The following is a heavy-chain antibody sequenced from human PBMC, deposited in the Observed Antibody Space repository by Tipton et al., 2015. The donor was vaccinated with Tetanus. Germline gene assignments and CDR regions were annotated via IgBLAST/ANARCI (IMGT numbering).Heavy chain of an antibody. J-gene: IGHJ4*02. CDR3: ARDQGAMVRGVILPY. V-gene: IGHV1-18*01. Sequence: SAYNGNTNYAQKLQGRVTMTTDTSTSTAYMELRSLRSDDTAVYYCARDQGAMVRGVILPYWGQGTLVTVSS. CDR2: SAYNGNT. D-gene: IGHD3-10*01.